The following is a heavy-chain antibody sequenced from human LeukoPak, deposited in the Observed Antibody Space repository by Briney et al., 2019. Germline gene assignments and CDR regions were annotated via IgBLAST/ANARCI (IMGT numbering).Heavy chain of an antibody. CDR2: IIPILGIA. J-gene: IGHJ3*02. Sequence: SVKVSCKASGGTFSTYGFNWVRQAPGQGLEWMGRIIPILGIANYAQKFQGRVTITADKSTSTAYVELSSLRSEDTAVYYCAREKAAGTGAFDIWGQGTMVTVSS. CDR1: GGTFSTYG. D-gene: IGHD6-13*01. V-gene: IGHV1-69*04. CDR3: AREKAAGTGAFDI.